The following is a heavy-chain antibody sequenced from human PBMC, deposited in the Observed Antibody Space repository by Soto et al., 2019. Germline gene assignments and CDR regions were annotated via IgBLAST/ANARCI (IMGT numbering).Heavy chain of an antibody. D-gene: IGHD2-2*01. CDR2: ISWDGGST. V-gene: IGHV3-43D*04. CDR1: GFTFDDYA. J-gene: IGHJ6*02. CDR3: AKVRFTSPKRQLGDIVVVPAATNYYYYGMDV. Sequence: PGGSLRLSCAASGFTFDDYAMHWVRQAPGKGLEWVSLISWDGGSTYYADSVKGRFTISRDNSKNSLYLQMNSLRAEDTALYYCAKVRFTSPKRQLGDIVVVPAATNYYYYGMDVWGQGTTVTVSS.